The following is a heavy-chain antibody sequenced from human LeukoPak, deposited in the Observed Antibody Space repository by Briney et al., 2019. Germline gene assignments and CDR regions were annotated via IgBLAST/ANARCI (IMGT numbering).Heavy chain of an antibody. J-gene: IGHJ4*02. Sequence: PGGSLRLSCAASGFTFSNCAMSWVRQAPGKGLEWVSAISGSGGSTYYADSVKGRFTISRDNSKNTLYLQMNSLRAEDTAVYYCAKDGSIFRSGWCIYFDYWGQGTLVTVSS. CDR2: ISGSGGST. CDR3: AKDGSIFRSGWCIYFDY. V-gene: IGHV3-23*01. D-gene: IGHD6-19*01. CDR1: GFTFSNCA.